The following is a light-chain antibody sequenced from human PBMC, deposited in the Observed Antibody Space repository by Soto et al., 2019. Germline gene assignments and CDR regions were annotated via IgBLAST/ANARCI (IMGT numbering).Light chain of an antibody. CDR2: EVS. CDR3: SSYTSGSTYV. Sequence: QSVLTQPASVSGSPGQSITISCTGTSSDVGGYGYVSWYQQHPGKAPKLLIYEVSNRPSGVSNRFSGSKSGNTASLTISGLQAEDEAHYYCSSYTSGSTYVFGNGTKVTVL. J-gene: IGLJ1*01. CDR1: SSDVGGYGY. V-gene: IGLV2-14*01.